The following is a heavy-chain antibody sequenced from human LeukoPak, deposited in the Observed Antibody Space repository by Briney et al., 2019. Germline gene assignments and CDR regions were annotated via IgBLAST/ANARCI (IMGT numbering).Heavy chain of an antibody. CDR1: GFTFSPYG. CDR3: AKDGRYSSSWYSFDY. CDR2: ISRSATII. D-gene: IGHD6-13*01. Sequence: HPGGSLRLSCAASGFTFSPYGMNWVRQAPGKGLEWISYISRSATIIHYADSVKGRFTISRDDAKNSLYLQMNSLRAEDTAVYYCAKDGRYSSSWYSFDYWGQGTLVTVSS. J-gene: IGHJ4*02. V-gene: IGHV3-48*01.